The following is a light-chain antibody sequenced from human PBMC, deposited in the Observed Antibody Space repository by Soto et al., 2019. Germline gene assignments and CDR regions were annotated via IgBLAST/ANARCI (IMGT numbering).Light chain of an antibody. CDR3: QQSYSTLT. V-gene: IGKV1-39*01. J-gene: IGKJ3*01. CDR1: QSISSY. Sequence: DIQMTQSPSSLSASVGDRVTITCRASQSISSYLNWYQQKPGKAPKLLIYAASSLQSGVPSRFSGSGSGTDFNLTISSLQPEDFAPYYCQQSYSTLTFGPGTKVDIK. CDR2: AAS.